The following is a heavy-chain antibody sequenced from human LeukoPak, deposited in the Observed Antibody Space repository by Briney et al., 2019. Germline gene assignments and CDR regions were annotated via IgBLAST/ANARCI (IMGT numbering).Heavy chain of an antibody. V-gene: IGHV3-20*04. Sequence: GGSLRLSCAASGFTFDDYGMSWVRQAPGKGLEWVSGINWNGGSTGYADSVKGRFTISRDNSKNTLYLQMNSLRAEDTAVYYCAKDQGIAYNWFDPWGQGTLVTVSS. CDR2: INWNGGST. D-gene: IGHD6-13*01. CDR3: AKDQGIAYNWFDP. CDR1: GFTFDDYG. J-gene: IGHJ5*02.